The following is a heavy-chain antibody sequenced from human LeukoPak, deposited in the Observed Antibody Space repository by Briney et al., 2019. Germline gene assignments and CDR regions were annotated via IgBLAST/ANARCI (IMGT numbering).Heavy chain of an antibody. CDR3: AAMPHSGDLNYSFDC. CDR1: GFTFSDYT. D-gene: IGHD4-17*01. V-gene: IGHV3-21*01. Sequence: GGSLRLSCAASGFTFSDYTMNWVRQAPGKGLEWVSSISGGGNYAYHGDSVKGRFTISRDNANNSLYLQMNTLRAEDTAVYYCAAMPHSGDLNYSFDCWGQGTLVTVSS. J-gene: IGHJ4*02. CDR2: ISGGGNYA.